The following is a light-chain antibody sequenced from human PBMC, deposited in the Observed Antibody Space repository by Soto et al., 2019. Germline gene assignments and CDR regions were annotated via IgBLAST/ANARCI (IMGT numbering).Light chain of an antibody. Sequence: EIVLTQSPGTLSLSPGEGASLSYSASQSVSSTYLIWYQQKPGQAPRLLIYGASSRATGVPDRFSGGGSGTDFTLTISRLEPEDFAVYYCQHFVNSLTWTFGQGTKVVMK. CDR3: QHFVNSLTWT. CDR1: QSVSSTY. CDR2: GAS. V-gene: IGKV3-20*01. J-gene: IGKJ1*01.